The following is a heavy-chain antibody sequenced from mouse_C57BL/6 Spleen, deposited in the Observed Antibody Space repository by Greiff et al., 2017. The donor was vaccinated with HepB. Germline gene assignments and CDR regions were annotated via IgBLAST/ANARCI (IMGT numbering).Heavy chain of an antibody. CDR3: TRGGYYGSSYGDAMDY. CDR1: GYTFTDYE. D-gene: IGHD1-1*01. CDR2: IDPETGGT. Sequence: VKLMESGAELVRPGASVTLSCKASGYTFTDYEMHWVKQTPVHGLEWIGAIDPETGGTAYNQKFKGKAILTADKSSSTAYMELRSLTSEDSAVYYCTRGGYYGSSYGDAMDYWGQGTSVTVSS. V-gene: IGHV1-15*01. J-gene: IGHJ4*01.